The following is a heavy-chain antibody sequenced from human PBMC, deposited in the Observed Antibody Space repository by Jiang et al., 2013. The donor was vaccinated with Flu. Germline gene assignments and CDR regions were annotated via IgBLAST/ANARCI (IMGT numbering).Heavy chain of an antibody. V-gene: IGHV5-10-1*01. Sequence: GAEVKKPGESLRISCKASGYIFTSYWISWVRLMPGKGLEWMGRIDPSGSYTNYSPSFQSHVTISTDKSISTAYLQWSSLKASDTAMYYCARHGSRRQLADEYWDYGMDVWGQGTTVSVSS. CDR3: ARHGSRRQLADEYWDYGMDV. J-gene: IGHJ6*02. CDR2: IDPSGSYT. D-gene: IGHD2/OR15-2a*01. CDR1: GYIFTSYW.